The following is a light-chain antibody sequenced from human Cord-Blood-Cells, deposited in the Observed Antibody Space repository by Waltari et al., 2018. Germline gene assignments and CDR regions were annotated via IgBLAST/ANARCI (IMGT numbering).Light chain of an antibody. CDR2: GVS. CDR3: SSYTSSSTYV. CDR1: SSDVGGYNY. J-gene: IGLJ1*01. Sequence: SALTPTAYVSGTHGPSITLSCPGTSSDVGGYNYVSWYQQHPGNAPKLMIFGVSNWPSGVSNRFSSSNAVNTASLTISVLQADDEADYYRSSYTSSSTYVFGTGTKVTVL. V-gene: IGLV2-14*01.